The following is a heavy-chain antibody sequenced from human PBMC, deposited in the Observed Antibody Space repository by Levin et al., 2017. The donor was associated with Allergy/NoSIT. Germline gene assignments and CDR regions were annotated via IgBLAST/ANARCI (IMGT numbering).Heavy chain of an antibody. D-gene: IGHD2-2*01. V-gene: IGHV3-20*04. CDR1: GFTFDDYG. J-gene: IGHJ2*01. CDR2: INWNGGST. Sequence: GGSLRLSCAASGFTFDDYGMSWVRQAPGKGLEWVSGINWNGGSTGYADSVKGRFTISRDNAKNSLYLQMNSLRAEDTALYYCARSQDIVVVPAAYDLWGRGTLVTVSS. CDR3: ARSQDIVVVPAAYDL.